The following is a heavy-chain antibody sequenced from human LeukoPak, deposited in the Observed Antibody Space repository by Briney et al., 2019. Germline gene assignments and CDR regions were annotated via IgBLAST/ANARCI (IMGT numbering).Heavy chain of an antibody. V-gene: IGHV1-2*06. CDR1: GYTFTGYY. CDR2: INPNSGGT. J-gene: IGHJ4*02. Sequence: ASVKVSCKASGYTFTGYYMHWVRQAPGQGLEWMVRINPNSGGTNYAQKFQGRVTMTRDTSISTAYMELSRLRSDDTAVYYCAVNDYGDYVPSNWGQGTLVTVSS. CDR3: AVNDYGDYVPSN. D-gene: IGHD4-17*01.